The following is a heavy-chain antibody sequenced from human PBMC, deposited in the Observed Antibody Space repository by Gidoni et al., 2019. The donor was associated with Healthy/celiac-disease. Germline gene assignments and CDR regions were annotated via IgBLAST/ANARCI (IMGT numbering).Heavy chain of an antibody. D-gene: IGHD6-6*01. V-gene: IGHV4-34*01. CDR3: ARGGRIAARPGGFTLSLPPSGRIPFDP. J-gene: IGHJ5*02. CDR2: INHSGST. Sequence: QVQLQQWGAGLLKPSETLSLTCAVYGGSFSGYSWSWIRQPPGKGLEWIGEINHSGSTNYNPTLKRRFTISVDTSKNQFSLKLSSVTAADTAVYYCARGGRIAARPGGFTLSLPPSGRIPFDPWGQGTLVTVSS. CDR1: GGSFSGYS.